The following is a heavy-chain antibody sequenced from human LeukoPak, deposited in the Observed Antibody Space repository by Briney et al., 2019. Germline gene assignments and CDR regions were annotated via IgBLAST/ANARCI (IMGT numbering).Heavy chain of an antibody. D-gene: IGHD1-26*01. J-gene: IGHJ4*02. Sequence: GGSLRLSCAASGFTFSNTWMAWVCQAPGKGLEWVANINQDGSTKQYVDSVKGRFTISRDNAKNSLYLQMNSLRAEDTAVYYCARDQIGSLDYWGQGTLVTVSS. V-gene: IGHV3-7*01. CDR2: INQDGSTK. CDR1: GFTFSNTW. CDR3: ARDQIGSLDY.